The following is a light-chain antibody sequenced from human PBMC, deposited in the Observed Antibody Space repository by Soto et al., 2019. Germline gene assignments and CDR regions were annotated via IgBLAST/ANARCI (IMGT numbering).Light chain of an antibody. J-gene: IGKJ2*01. V-gene: IGKV3-15*01. CDR2: GTS. CDR1: QNVGSN. Sequence: EIVMTQSPVTLSVSPGERAALSCRASQNVGSNFAWYQQRPGQAPRVLIYGTSTRATGVPARFGGSGSGTDFTLTISSLQSEDFAVYYCQQYNNWPYTFGQGTRLEIK. CDR3: QQYNNWPYT.